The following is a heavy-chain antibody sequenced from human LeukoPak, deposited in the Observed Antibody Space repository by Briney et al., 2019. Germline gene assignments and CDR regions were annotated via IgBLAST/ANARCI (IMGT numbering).Heavy chain of an antibody. D-gene: IGHD6-19*01. Sequence: GGSLRLSCAASGFTFSSYGMHWVRQAPGKGLEWVAFIRYDGSNKYYADSVKGRFTISRDTSKNTLYLQMNTLRAEDTAVYYCARDRFDVAVAAPPGYWGQGTLVTVSS. CDR3: ARDRFDVAVAAPPGY. V-gene: IGHV3-30*02. CDR2: IRYDGSNK. J-gene: IGHJ4*02. CDR1: GFTFSSYG.